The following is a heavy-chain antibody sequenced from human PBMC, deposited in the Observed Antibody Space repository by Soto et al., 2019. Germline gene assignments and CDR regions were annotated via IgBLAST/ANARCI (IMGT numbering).Heavy chain of an antibody. D-gene: IGHD3-3*01. CDR1: GFTFSSYG. CDR3: AKGEAVRFLEWLFSGGMDV. J-gene: IGHJ6*02. CDR2: ISYDGSNK. Sequence: QVQLVESGGGVVQPGRSLRLSCAASGFTFSSYGMHWVRQAPGKGLEWVAVISYDGSNKYYADSVKGRFTISRDNSKNTLDLQMNSLRAEDTAVYYWAKGEAVRFLEWLFSGGMDVWGQGTTVTVSS. V-gene: IGHV3-30*18.